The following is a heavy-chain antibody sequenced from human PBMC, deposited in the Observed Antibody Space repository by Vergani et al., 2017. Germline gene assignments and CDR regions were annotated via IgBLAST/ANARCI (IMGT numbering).Heavy chain of an antibody. CDR3: AVGLEVPAATIQDAFDI. V-gene: IGHV1-69*14. D-gene: IGHD2-2*01. CDR1: GGTFSSYA. J-gene: IGHJ3*02. Sequence: QVQLVQSGAEVKKPGSSVKVSCKASGGTFSSYAISWVRQAPGQGLEWMGRIIPIFGTANYAQKFQGRVTITADKSTSTAYMELSSLRSEDTAGYYCAVGLEVPAATIQDAFDIWGQGTMVTVSS. CDR2: IIPIFGTA.